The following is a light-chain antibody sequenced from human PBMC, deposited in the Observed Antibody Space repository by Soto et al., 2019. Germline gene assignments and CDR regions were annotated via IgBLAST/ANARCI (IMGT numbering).Light chain of an antibody. Sequence: DIQLTQSPSFLSASLGDRVTITCRASQGIGSYLAWYHQKPGKAPRLLIYAASTLQSGVPSRFSGSGSDTEFTLTISSLQPEDLATYYCQQLNNYPLTFGGGTKVEIK. V-gene: IGKV1-9*01. CDR1: QGIGSY. CDR3: QQLNNYPLT. CDR2: AAS. J-gene: IGKJ4*01.